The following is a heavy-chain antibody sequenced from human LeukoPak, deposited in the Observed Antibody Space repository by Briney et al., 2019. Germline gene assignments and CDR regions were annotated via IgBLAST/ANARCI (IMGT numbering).Heavy chain of an antibody. V-gene: IGHV5-51*01. CDR1: GYSFTSYW. Sequence: GESLKISCKGSGYSFTSYWIGWVRQMPGKGLEWMGIIYPGDSVIKYSPSFQGQVTISVDKSISTAYLQWSSLKASDTAMYYCARRGGTWWLDYWGQGTLVTVSS. CDR3: ARRGGTWWLDY. J-gene: IGHJ4*02. CDR2: IYPGDSVI. D-gene: IGHD2-8*02.